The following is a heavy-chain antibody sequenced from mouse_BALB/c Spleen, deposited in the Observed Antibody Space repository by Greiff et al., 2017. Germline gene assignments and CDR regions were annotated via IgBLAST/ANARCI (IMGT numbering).Heavy chain of an antibody. CDR2: INPSTGYT. V-gene: IGHV1-7*01. Sequence: QVQLQQSGAELAKPGASVKMSCKASGYTFTSYWMHWVKQRPGQGLEWIGYINPSTGYTEYNQKFKDKATLTADKSSSTAYMQLSSLTSEDSAVYYCARDYYDSGLFAYWGQGTLVTVSA. CDR3: ARDYYDSGLFAY. CDR1: GYTFTSYW. D-gene: IGHD2-4*01. J-gene: IGHJ3*01.